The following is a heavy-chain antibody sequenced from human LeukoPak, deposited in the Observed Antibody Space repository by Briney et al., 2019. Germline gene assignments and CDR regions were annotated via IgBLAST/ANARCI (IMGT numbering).Heavy chain of an antibody. J-gene: IGHJ4*02. V-gene: IGHV4-59*01. CDR3: ARWRPYFYDSSGYVDY. CDR2: MYYSGSP. CDR1: GDSMSIYY. Sequence: ETLSLTCTVFGDSMSIYYWSWIRQPPGKGLEWIGNMYYSGSPDYNPSLKSRVTISIDTSKNQFSLRLTSVTAADTAVYYCARWRPYFYDSSGYVDYWGQGTLVTVSS. D-gene: IGHD3-22*01.